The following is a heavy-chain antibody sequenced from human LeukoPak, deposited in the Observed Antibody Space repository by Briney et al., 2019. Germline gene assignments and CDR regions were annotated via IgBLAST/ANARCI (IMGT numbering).Heavy chain of an antibody. D-gene: IGHD1-26*01. CDR2: IWYDGTAD. CDR3: ARGRAPYFDY. J-gene: IGHJ4*02. CDR1: GFTFSRNG. V-gene: IGHV3-33*01. Sequence: GGSLRLSCTASGFTFSRNGMHWVRQAPGKGLEWVALIWYDGTADYYADSVKGRFSISRDSSKNTLYLQMNSLRAEDTAVYYCARGRAPYFDYWGQGTLVTVSS.